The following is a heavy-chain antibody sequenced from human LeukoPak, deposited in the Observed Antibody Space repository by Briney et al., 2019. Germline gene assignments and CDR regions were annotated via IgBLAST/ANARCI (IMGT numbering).Heavy chain of an antibody. CDR1: GYSFTNYW. V-gene: IGHV5-51*01. Sequence: GESLKISCKGFGYSFTNYWIGWVRQMPGKGLEWMGIIYPDYPETTYSPSFQGQVTMSVDKSINTAYLQWNSLRASDTAMYYCARHTDGNDSDAFDIWGQGTMVAVSS. CDR2: IYPDYPET. D-gene: IGHD2-8*02. CDR3: ARHTDGNDSDAFDI. J-gene: IGHJ3*02.